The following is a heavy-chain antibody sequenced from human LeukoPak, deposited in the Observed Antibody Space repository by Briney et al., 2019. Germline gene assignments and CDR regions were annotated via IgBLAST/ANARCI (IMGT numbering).Heavy chain of an antibody. CDR3: AREKEVDYYDNSGYSAPYYYMDV. Sequence: PSETLSLTCTVSGGSISSSSYYWGWIRQPPGKGLEWIGSIYYSGSTYYNPSLKSRVTISVDTSKNQFSLKLSSVTAADTAVYYCAREKEVDYYDNSGYSAPYYYMDVWGKGTTVTVSS. J-gene: IGHJ6*03. CDR2: IYYSGST. D-gene: IGHD3-22*01. V-gene: IGHV4-39*07. CDR1: GGSISSSSYY.